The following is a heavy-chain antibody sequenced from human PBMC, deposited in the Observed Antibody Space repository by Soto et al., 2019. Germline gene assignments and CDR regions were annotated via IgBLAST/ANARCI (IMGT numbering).Heavy chain of an antibody. J-gene: IGHJ4*02. CDR3: ASSRVRGVIPFDY. D-gene: IGHD3-10*01. CDR1: GGTFSSYT. Sequence: SVKVSCKASGGTFSSYTISWVRQAPGQGLEWMGRIIPILGIANYAQKFQGRVTITADKSTSTAYMELSSLRSEDTAVYYCASSRVRGVIPFDYSGQGTLVTVSS. CDR2: IIPILGIA. V-gene: IGHV1-69*02.